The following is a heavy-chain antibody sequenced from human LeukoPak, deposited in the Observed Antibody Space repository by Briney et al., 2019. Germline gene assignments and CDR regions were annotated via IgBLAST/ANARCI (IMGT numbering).Heavy chain of an antibody. Sequence: ASVKVSCEASGYTFTGYYMHWVRQAPGQGLEWMGWINPNSGGTNYAQKFQGRVTMTRDTSISTAYMELSRLRSDDTAVYYCARARLTDCSGGSCYSGSYMDVWGKGTTVTVSS. D-gene: IGHD2-15*01. CDR3: ARARLTDCSGGSCYSGSYMDV. CDR2: INPNSGGT. CDR1: GYTFTGYY. V-gene: IGHV1-2*02. J-gene: IGHJ6*03.